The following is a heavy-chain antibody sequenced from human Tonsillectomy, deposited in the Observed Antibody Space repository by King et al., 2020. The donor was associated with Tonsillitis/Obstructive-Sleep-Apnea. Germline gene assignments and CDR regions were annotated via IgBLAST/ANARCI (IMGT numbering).Heavy chain of an antibody. Sequence: VQLVESGGGLVQPGGSLRLSCAASGFTFSSYAMSWVRQAPGKGLEWVSAISGTDGGTYYADPVKGRFTISRENSKNTLYLQMNSLRAEDTAIYYCAKAHYDFWSGYYTGDNYWGQGTLVTVSS. J-gene: IGHJ4*02. D-gene: IGHD3-3*01. V-gene: IGHV3-23*04. CDR2: ISGTDGGT. CDR3: AKAHYDFWSGYYTGDNY. CDR1: GFTFSSYA.